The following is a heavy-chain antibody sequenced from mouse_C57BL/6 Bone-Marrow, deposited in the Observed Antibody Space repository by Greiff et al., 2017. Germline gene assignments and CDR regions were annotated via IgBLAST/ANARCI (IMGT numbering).Heavy chain of an antibody. Sequence: LVESGAELVKPGASVKLSCKASGYTFTEYTIHWVKQRSGQGLEWIGWFYPGSGSIKYNEKFKDKATLTADKSSSTVYMELSRLTSEDSAVYFCARHEDKDSSGDWYFDVWGTGTTVTVSS. D-gene: IGHD3-2*02. CDR1: GYTFTEYT. CDR3: ARHEDKDSSGDWYFDV. CDR2: FYPGSGSI. J-gene: IGHJ1*03. V-gene: IGHV1-62-2*01.